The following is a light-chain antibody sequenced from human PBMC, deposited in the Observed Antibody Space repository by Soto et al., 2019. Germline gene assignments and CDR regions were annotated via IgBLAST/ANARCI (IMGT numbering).Light chain of an antibody. CDR3: MQALQTPRFT. Sequence: DIVMTQSPLFLPVTPGEPASISCRSSQSLLHSNGYNYLDWYLQKPGQSPQLLIYLGSNRASGVPDRFSGSGSGTDFTLKISRVEAEDVGVYYCMQALQTPRFTFGPGTKVDIK. V-gene: IGKV2-28*01. CDR2: LGS. CDR1: QSLLHSNGYNY. J-gene: IGKJ3*01.